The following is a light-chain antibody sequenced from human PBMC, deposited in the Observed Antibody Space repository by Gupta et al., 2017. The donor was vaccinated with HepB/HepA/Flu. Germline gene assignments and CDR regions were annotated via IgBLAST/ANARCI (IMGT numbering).Light chain of an antibody. CDR3: QQDDNWPPFT. CDR1: QSVSTS. Sequence: EIVMTQSPATLSVSPGERATLSCWASQSVSTSLAWYHQKPGQAPRPLIYGASTRATGVSARFSGSGYGTEFTLTISSRQSEDFGVYYCQQDDNWPPFTFGGWTKVEI. CDR2: GAS. V-gene: IGKV3-15*01. J-gene: IGKJ4*01.